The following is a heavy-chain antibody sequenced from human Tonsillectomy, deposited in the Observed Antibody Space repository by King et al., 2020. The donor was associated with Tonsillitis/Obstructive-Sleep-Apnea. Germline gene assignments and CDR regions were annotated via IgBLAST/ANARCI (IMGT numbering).Heavy chain of an antibody. Sequence: QLQESGPGLVKPSETLSLTCTVSGDSISSSSYYWGWIRQPPGKGLEWIGTIYYSGTTYYNPSLESRVTISVDTSKNQFSLTVSSVTATDTAVYYCARQYPERRDYYYYYRDVWGKGTTVTVSS. CDR1: GDSISSSSYY. CDR2: IYYSGTT. V-gene: IGHV4-39*01. CDR3: ARQYPERRDYYYYYRDV. J-gene: IGHJ6*03. D-gene: IGHD1-1*01.